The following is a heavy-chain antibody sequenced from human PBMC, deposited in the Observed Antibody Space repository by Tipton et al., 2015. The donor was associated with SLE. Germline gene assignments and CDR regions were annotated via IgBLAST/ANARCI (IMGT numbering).Heavy chain of an antibody. Sequence: QSGPEVKKPGASVKVSCKASGYTFTSYDISWVRQAPGQGLEWMGWISAYNGNTNYAQKLQGRVTMTTDTSTSTAYMELRSLRSDDTAVYYCAKEGGITISGVAHDAFDVWGQGTMVTISS. D-gene: IGHD3-3*01. J-gene: IGHJ3*01. CDR3: AKEGGITISGVAHDAFDV. V-gene: IGHV1-18*01. CDR1: GYTFTSYD. CDR2: ISAYNGNT.